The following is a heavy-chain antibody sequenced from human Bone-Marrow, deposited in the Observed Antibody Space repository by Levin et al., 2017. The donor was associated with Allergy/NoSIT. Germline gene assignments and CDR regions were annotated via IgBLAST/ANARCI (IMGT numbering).Heavy chain of an antibody. CDR3: ARGCWELKRNYFDY. J-gene: IGHJ4*02. D-gene: IGHD1-26*01. CDR2: INHSGST. CDR1: GGSFSGYY. Sequence: SETLSLTCAVYGGSFSGYYWSWIRQPPGKGLEWIGEINHSGSTNYNPSLKSRVTISVDTSKNQFSLKLSSVTAADTAVYYCARGCWELKRNYFDYWGQGTLVTVSS. V-gene: IGHV4-34*01.